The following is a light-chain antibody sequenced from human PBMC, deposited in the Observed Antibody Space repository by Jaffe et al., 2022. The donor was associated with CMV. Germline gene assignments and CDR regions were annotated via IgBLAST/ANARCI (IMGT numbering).Light chain of an antibody. CDR2: GTS. V-gene: IGKV3-20*01. CDR3: QQYDTSPWT. J-gene: IGKJ1*01. CDR1: QSVSSSY. Sequence: EIVLTQSPGTLSLSLGETVTLSCRASQSVSSSYLAWYQQNPGQAPRLLIFGTSRRAPGVPDRFSGSGSETDFTLTISGLESEDFAVYYCQQYDTSPWTFGQGTRVEFK.